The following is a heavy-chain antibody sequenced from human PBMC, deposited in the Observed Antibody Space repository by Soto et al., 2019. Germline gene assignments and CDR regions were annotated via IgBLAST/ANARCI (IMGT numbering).Heavy chain of an antibody. Sequence: QVHLVQSGAEVKKSGASVKVSCEASGYSFTAYCVHWVRQAPGQGLEWRGWINPNSGGTNYAQRFQGRVAMTTDTSTNTAYMELTSLKSDDTALYFCARSSGTYSDFDYWGQGTQVTVSS. CDR2: INPNSGGT. J-gene: IGHJ4*01. CDR1: GYSFTAYC. CDR3: ARSSGTYSDFDY. V-gene: IGHV1-2*02. D-gene: IGHD1-26*01.